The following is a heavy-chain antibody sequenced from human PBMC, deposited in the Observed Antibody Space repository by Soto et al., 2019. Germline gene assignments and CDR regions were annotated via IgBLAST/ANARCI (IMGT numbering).Heavy chain of an antibody. CDR1: GFTFSSYA. D-gene: IGHD6-19*01. J-gene: IGHJ4*02. Sequence: EVQLLESGGGLVQPGGSLRLSCAASGFTFSSYAMSWVRQAPGKGLEWVSGISGSGGSTYYADCLKGRFTISRDNSKKTLYMKMNCHRAEDTAVYYWAKDRGWPFDYWGQGSLVTVFS. V-gene: IGHV3-23*01. CDR3: AKDRGWPFDY. CDR2: ISGSGGST.